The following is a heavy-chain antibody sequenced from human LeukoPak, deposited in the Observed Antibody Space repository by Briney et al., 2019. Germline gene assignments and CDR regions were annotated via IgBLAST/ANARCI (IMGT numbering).Heavy chain of an antibody. CDR2: IYHSGST. D-gene: IGHD6-13*01. J-gene: IGHJ4*02. Sequence: SETLSLTCTVSGGSISSYYLSWIRQPPGKGLEWIGYIYHSGSTNYNPSLKSRVTISVDTSKNQFSLKLSSVTAADTAVYYCATELRGIAAAGTRDYWGQGTLVTVSS. CDR3: ATELRGIAAAGTRDY. CDR1: GGSISSYY. V-gene: IGHV4-59*01.